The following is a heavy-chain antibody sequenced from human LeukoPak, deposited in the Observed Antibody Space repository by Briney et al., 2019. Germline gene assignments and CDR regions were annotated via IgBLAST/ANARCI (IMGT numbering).Heavy chain of an antibody. CDR3: AREPFRLRREGNAFDI. Sequence: GESLKISCKGSGYSFTSYWIGWVRQMPGKGLEWMGIIYPGDSDTRYSPSFQGQVTISADKSISTAYLQWSSLKASDTAMYYCAREPFRLRREGNAFDIWGQGTMVTVSS. V-gene: IGHV5-51*01. J-gene: IGHJ3*02. CDR2: IYPGDSDT. CDR1: GYSFTSYW. D-gene: IGHD5-12*01.